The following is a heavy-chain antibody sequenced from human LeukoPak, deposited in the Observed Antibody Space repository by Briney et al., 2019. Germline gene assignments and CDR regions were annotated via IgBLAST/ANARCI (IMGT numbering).Heavy chain of an antibody. Sequence: GGSLRLSCAASGFTFSSYAMSWVRQAPGKGLEWVSAISGSGGSTYYADSVKGRFTISRDNSKNTLYLQMNSLRAEDAAVYYCAKDQRYYGSGSYLILDYWGQGTLVTVSS. D-gene: IGHD3-10*01. V-gene: IGHV3-23*01. J-gene: IGHJ4*02. CDR3: AKDQRYYGSGSYLILDY. CDR1: GFTFSSYA. CDR2: ISGSGGST.